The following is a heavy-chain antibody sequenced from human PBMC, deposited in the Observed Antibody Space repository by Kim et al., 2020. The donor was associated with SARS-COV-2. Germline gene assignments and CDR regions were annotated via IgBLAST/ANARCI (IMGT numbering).Heavy chain of an antibody. CDR1: GGSISSYY. CDR3: ARDTAGATIPDAFDI. D-gene: IGHD1-26*01. V-gene: IGHV4-59*13. Sequence: SETLSLTCTVSGGSISSYYWSWIRQPPGKGLEWIGYIYYSGSTNYNPSLKSRVTISVDTSKNQFSLKLSSVTAADTAVYYCARDTAGATIPDAFDIWGQG. J-gene: IGHJ3*02. CDR2: IYYSGST.